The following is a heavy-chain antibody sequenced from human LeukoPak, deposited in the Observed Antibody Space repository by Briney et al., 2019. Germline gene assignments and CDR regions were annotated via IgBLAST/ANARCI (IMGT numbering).Heavy chain of an antibody. CDR2: ISSSSTI. CDR3: ARVRLRKTSNGDVTQYEALDV. V-gene: IGHV3-48*01. D-gene: IGHD2-8*01. J-gene: IGHJ3*01. Sequence: PGGSLRLSCAASGFTFSSYSMNWVRQAPGKGLEWVSYISSSSTIYYADSVKGRFTISRDNAKNSVYLQVSSLRAEDTAVYLCARVRLRKTSNGDVTQYEALDVWGQGTVVIVSS. CDR1: GFTFSSYS.